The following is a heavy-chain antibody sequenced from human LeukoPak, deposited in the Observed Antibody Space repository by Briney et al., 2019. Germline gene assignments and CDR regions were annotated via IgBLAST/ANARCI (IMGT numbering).Heavy chain of an antibody. CDR1: GFTFSSYG. J-gene: IGHJ5*02. D-gene: IGHD3-10*01. Sequence: GGPLRLSCAASGFTFSSYGMNWVRQAPGKGLEWVSYISSGSSNINYAGSVKGRFTISRDNVKNSLYLQMNSLRDEDTAVYFCARVHLWFGELLPSSWGQGTLVTVSS. V-gene: IGHV3-48*02. CDR3: ARVHLWFGELLPSS. CDR2: ISSGSSNI.